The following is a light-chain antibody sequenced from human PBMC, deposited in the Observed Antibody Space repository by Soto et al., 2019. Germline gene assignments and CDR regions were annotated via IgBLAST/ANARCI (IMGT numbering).Light chain of an antibody. Sequence: DIQMTQSPSTLSGSVGDRVTITCRASQTISSWLAWYKQKPGKAPKLLIYKASTLKSGVPSRFSGSGSGPELTLTISSLQPDDFATYYCQHYNSYSEAFGQGTKVELK. V-gene: IGKV1-5*03. CDR1: QTISSW. CDR3: QHYNSYSEA. J-gene: IGKJ1*01. CDR2: KAS.